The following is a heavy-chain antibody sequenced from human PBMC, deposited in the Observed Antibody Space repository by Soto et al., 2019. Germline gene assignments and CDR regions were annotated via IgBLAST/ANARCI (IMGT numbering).Heavy chain of an antibody. CDR2: ISYDGSNK. Sequence: QVQLVESGGGVVQPGRSLRLSCAASGFTFSSYGMHWVRQAPGKGLEWVAVISYDGSNKYYADSVKGRFTISRDNSKNTLYLQMNSLRAEDTAVYYCAKGGGGKDYYYYYGMDVWGQGTTVTVPS. D-gene: IGHD3-16*01. CDR1: GFTFSSYG. V-gene: IGHV3-30*18. CDR3: AKGGGGKDYYYYYGMDV. J-gene: IGHJ6*02.